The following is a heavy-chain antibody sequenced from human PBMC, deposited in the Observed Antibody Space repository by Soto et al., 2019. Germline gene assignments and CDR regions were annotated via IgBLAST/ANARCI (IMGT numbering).Heavy chain of an antibody. CDR1: GGSISSGGYY. CDR2: IYYSGST. D-gene: IGHD1-20*01. Sequence: KASETLSLTCTVSGGSISSGGYYWSWIRQHPGKGLEWIGYIYYSGSTYYNPSLKSRVTISVDTSKNQFSLKLSSVTAADTAVYYCARGGGRNWNDYYFDYWGQGTLVTVSS. CDR3: ARGGGRNWNDYYFDY. J-gene: IGHJ4*02. V-gene: IGHV4-31*03.